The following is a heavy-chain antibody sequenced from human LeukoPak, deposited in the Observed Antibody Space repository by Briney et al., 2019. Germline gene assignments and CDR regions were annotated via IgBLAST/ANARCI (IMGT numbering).Heavy chain of an antibody. D-gene: IGHD3-16*01. Sequence: PSETLSLTCAVYGGSFSGYYWSWIRQPPGKGLEWIGEINHSGSTNYNPSLKSRVTISVDTSKNQFSLKLSSVTAADTAVYYCARRPRPRRLGNWFDPWGQGTLVTVSS. CDR2: INHSGST. V-gene: IGHV4-34*01. J-gene: IGHJ5*02. CDR1: GGSFSGYY. CDR3: ARRPRPRRLGNWFDP.